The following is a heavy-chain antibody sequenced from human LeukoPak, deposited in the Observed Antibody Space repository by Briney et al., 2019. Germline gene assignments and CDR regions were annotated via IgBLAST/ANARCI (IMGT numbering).Heavy chain of an antibody. J-gene: IGHJ4*02. CDR1: GGSFSGYY. V-gene: IGHV4-34*01. CDR3: ARAPLGDYVYDYFDY. Sequence: PSETLSLTCAVYGGSFSGYYWSWIRQPPGKGPEWIGEINHSGSTNYNPSLKSRVTISVDTSKNQFSLKLSSVTAADTAVYYCARAPLGDYVYDYFDYWGQGTLVTVSS. D-gene: IGHD4-17*01. CDR2: INHSGST.